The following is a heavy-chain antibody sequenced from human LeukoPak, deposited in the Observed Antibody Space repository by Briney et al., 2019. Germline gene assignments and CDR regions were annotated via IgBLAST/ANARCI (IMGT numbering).Heavy chain of an antibody. D-gene: IGHD1-26*01. CDR3: ARGPPGSFGVWGAFDI. CDR1: GFTVSSNY. J-gene: IGHJ3*02. Sequence: GGSLRLSCAASGFTVSSNYMSWVRQAPGKGLEWVSVIYSGGSTYYADSVKGRFTISRDNAKNSLYLQMNSLRAEDTAVYYCARGPPGSFGVWGAFDIWGQGTMVTVSS. CDR2: IYSGGST. V-gene: IGHV3-66*01.